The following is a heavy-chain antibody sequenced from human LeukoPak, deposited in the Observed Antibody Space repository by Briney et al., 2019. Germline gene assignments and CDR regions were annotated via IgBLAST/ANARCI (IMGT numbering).Heavy chain of an antibody. CDR1: GFSLSSYG. Sequence: GGSLRLSCAASGFSLSSYGMNWVRQAPGKGLEWVSYISSGSHTIYYADSVKGRFTISRDNAKNSLYLQTNSLRAEDTAIYYCARDQDYSGSQTLDYWGQGTLVTVSS. J-gene: IGHJ4*02. D-gene: IGHD1-26*01. CDR3: ARDQDYSGSQTLDY. V-gene: IGHV3-48*01. CDR2: ISSGSHTI.